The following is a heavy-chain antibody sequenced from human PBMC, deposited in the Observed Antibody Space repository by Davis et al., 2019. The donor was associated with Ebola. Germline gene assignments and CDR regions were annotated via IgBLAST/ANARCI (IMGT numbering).Heavy chain of an antibody. D-gene: IGHD3-22*01. CDR2: ISAYNGNT. Sequence: AASVKVSCKASGYTFTSYGISWVRQAPGQGLEWMGWISAYNGNTHYAQKLQGRVTMTTDTSTSTAYMELRSLRSDDTAVYYCARGGTDYYDSSGYYDGISSFDYWGQGTLVTVSS. CDR3: ARGGTDYYDSSGYYDGISSFDY. CDR1: GYTFTSYG. J-gene: IGHJ4*02. V-gene: IGHV1-18*01.